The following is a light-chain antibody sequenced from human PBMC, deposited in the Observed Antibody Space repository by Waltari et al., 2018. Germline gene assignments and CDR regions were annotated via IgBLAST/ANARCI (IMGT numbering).Light chain of an antibody. Sequence: DIQMSQSPSSLSASVGDRVTITCQATQYISDSFNWYHQKPGNAPRLLIYDAAGLEAGVPSRFSGSGSGTDFTLTISSLQPEDIGTYYCQQYTKPPSFGQGTKLEI. CDR2: DAA. J-gene: IGKJ2*01. V-gene: IGKV1-33*01. CDR1: QYISDS. CDR3: QQYTKPPS.